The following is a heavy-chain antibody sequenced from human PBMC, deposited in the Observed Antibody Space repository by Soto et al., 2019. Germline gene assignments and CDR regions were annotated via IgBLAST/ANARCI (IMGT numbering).Heavy chain of an antibody. V-gene: IGHV4-59*01. CDR2: IYYGGTT. J-gene: IGHJ4*02. Sequence: ETLSLTCTVSGGSISSSYWSWIRQPPGKGLEWIGYIYYGGTTNYNPSLKSRVTVSVETSKNQYSLNLRSVTAADTAMYYCAREGEYSYGYFDSWGQGIRVTVSS. CDR1: GGSISSSY. CDR3: AREGEYSYGYFDS. D-gene: IGHD5-18*01.